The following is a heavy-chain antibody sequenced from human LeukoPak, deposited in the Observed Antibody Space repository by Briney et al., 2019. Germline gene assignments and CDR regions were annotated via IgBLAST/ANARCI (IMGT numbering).Heavy chain of an antibody. CDR3: TTASFLHGAEDY. V-gene: IGHV3-15*01. CDR1: GFTFSNAW. CDR2: IKSKTDGGTT. Sequence: KPGGSLRLSCAASGFTFSNAWMSWVRQAPGKGLEWVGRIKSKTDGGTTDYAAPVKGRFTISRDDSKNTLYLQMNSLKTEDTAVYHCTTASFLHGAEDYWGQGTLVTVSS. D-gene: IGHD1-26*01. J-gene: IGHJ4*02.